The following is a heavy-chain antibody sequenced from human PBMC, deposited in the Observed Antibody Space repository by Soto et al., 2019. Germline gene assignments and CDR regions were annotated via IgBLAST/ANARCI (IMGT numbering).Heavy chain of an antibody. V-gene: IGHV2-5*02. J-gene: IGHJ4*02. CDR2: IYWDDDK. Sequence: QITLKESGPTLVKPTQTLTLTCTFSGFSLSTSGVGVGWIRQPPGKALEWLGIIYWDDDKRYRSSLKSRLIITKDTSKTQVVLTMTNMDPVDTATYYCAHRKLGLPFDYWSQGTLVTVSS. D-gene: IGHD4-17*01. CDR3: AHRKLGLPFDY. CDR1: GFSLSTSGVG.